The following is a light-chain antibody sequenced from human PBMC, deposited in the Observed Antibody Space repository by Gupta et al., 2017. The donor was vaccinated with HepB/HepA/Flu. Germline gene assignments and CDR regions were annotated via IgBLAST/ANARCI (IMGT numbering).Light chain of an antibody. CDR3: QQYNLTSET. V-gene: IGKV1-5*03. Sequence: DIQMTQSPSILSASVGDRVTITCRASQSISNWLAWYQQKPGKVPKLLIYKASTLESGVPSRFSGSGSGTEFTLTISSLQPDDFATYYCQQYNLTSETFGQGTKVEI. J-gene: IGKJ1*01. CDR2: KAS. CDR1: QSISNW.